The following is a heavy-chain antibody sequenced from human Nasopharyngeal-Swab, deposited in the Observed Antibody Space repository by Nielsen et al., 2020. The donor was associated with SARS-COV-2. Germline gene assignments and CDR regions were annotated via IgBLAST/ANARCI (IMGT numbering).Heavy chain of an antibody. Sequence: GESLKISCAASGFTFSSHNMNWVRQAPGKGLEYVSTINDYEDRLYYADSVKGRFTISRDNSKNTLYLQMDSLRGEDTAVYYCARDAPAHYGAFYWGRGTLVTVSS. D-gene: IGHD4-17*01. V-gene: IGHV3-64*04. CDR2: INDYEDRL. CDR3: ARDAPAHYGAFY. CDR1: GFTFSSHN. J-gene: IGHJ4*02.